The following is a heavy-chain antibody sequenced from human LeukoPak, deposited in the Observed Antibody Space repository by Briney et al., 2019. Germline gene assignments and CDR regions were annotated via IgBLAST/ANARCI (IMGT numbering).Heavy chain of an antibody. V-gene: IGHV1-69*13. CDR1: GGTFSSYA. D-gene: IGHD5-18*01. CDR2: IIPIFDTA. J-gene: IGHJ4*02. CDR3: ARGRGDTSMVTCFDY. Sequence: SVKVSCKASGGTFSSYAISWVRQAPGQGLEWMGGIIPIFDTANYAQKFQGRVTITADESASTAYMELSSLRSEDTAVYYCARGRGDTSMVTCFDYWGQGTLVTVSS.